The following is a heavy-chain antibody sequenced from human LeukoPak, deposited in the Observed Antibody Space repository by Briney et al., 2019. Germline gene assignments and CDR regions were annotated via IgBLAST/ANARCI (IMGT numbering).Heavy chain of an antibody. CDR3: ATPWECTRPDCPFLH. D-gene: IGHD6-6*01. J-gene: IGHJ4*02. CDR1: GFTLIGQY. Sequence: GASVKVSCKPSGFTLIGQYMHWVRQAPGQGLQWMGWINRNSGATKYAQNFQGRVTMTRDTSISTSYMELSSLTSDDTAVYYCATPWECTRPDCPFLHWGQGTLVTVSS. V-gene: IGHV1-2*02. CDR2: INRNSGAT.